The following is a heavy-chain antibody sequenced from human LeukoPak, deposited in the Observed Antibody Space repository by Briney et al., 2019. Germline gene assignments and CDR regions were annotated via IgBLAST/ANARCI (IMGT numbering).Heavy chain of an antibody. J-gene: IGHJ3*02. V-gene: IGHV3-30*02. CDR3: AKIHSNLGYCSSTSCRGDAFDI. CDR2: IRYDGSNK. Sequence: GGSLRLSCAASGFTFSSYGMHWVRQAPGKGLEWVAFIRYDGSNKYYADSVKGRFTISRDNSKNTLYLQMNSLRAEDTAVYYCAKIHSNLGYCSSTSCRGDAFDIWGQGTMVTVSS. CDR1: GFTFSSYG. D-gene: IGHD2-2*01.